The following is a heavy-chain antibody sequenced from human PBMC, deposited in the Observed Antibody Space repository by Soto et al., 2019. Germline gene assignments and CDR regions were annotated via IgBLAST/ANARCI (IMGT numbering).Heavy chain of an antibody. CDR3: ARESIPTAASSDYYYYYMDV. CDR2: IYYSGST. J-gene: IGHJ6*03. Sequence: SETLSLTCTVSGGSISSYYWSWIRQPPGKGLEWIGYIYYSGSTNYNPSLKSRVTISVDTSKNQFSLKLRSVTAADTAVYYCARESIPTAASSDYYYYYMDVWGKGTTVTVSS. D-gene: IGHD2-21*01. V-gene: IGHV4-59*01. CDR1: GGSISSYY.